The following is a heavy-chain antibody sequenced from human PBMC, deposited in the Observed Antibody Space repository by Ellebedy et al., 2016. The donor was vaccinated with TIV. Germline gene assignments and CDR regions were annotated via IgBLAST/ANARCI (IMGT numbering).Heavy chain of an antibody. J-gene: IGHJ4*02. V-gene: IGHV3-66*01. D-gene: IGHD3-22*01. Sequence: GGSLRLSCAASGFTVSSNYMSWVRQAPGKGLEWVSVIYSGGSTYYADSVKGRFTISRDNSKNTLYLQMNSLRAEDTAVYYCARINYYDSSGYYSDFDYWGQGTLVTVSS. CDR2: IYSGGST. CDR3: ARINYYDSSGYYSDFDY. CDR1: GFTVSSNY.